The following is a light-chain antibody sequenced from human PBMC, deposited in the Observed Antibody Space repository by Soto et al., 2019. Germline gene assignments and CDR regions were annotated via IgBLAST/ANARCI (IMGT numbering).Light chain of an antibody. CDR2: DAS. Sequence: VVLTQSQSTLSLSPGERSTVCCIASQRVSSYLAWYQQKPGQAPRLLIYDASNRATGIPARFSGSGSGTDFTLTISSLEPEDFAVYYCQQRSNWRITFGQGTRLETK. CDR3: QQRSNWRIT. V-gene: IGKV3-11*01. CDR1: QRVSSY. J-gene: IGKJ5*01.